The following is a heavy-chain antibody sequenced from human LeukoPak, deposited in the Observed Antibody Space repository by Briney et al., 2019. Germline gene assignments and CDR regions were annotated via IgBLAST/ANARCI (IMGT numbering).Heavy chain of an antibody. CDR3: AGAYSGTYYYFDY. D-gene: IGHD1-26*01. CDR2: VYYSGRI. V-gene: IGHV4-59*01. CDR1: SGSISSYY. Sequence: PSETLSLTCTVSSGSISSYYWSWIRQPPGKGLEWIGYVYYSGRINYNPSLKSRVTISLDTSKNQFSLKLRSATAADTAVYYCAGAYSGTYYYFDYWGQGTLVTVSS. J-gene: IGHJ4*02.